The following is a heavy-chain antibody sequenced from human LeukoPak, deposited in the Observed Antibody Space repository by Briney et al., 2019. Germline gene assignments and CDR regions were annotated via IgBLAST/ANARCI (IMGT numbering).Heavy chain of an antibody. Sequence: PGRSLRLSCAASGFTFSSYAMHWVRQAPGKGLEWVAVISYDGSNKYYADSEKGRFTISRDNSKNTLYLQMNSLRAEDTAVYYCASLGYCSGGSCYSHYYYYGMDVWGQGTTVTVSS. CDR2: ISYDGSNK. D-gene: IGHD2-15*01. CDR1: GFTFSSYA. CDR3: ASLGYCSGGSCYSHYYYYGMDV. J-gene: IGHJ6*02. V-gene: IGHV3-30*04.